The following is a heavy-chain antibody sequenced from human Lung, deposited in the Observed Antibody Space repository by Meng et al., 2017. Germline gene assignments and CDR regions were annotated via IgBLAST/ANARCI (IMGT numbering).Heavy chain of an antibody. V-gene: IGHV3-23*04. CDR3: AKKGWLYWGSGDDY. D-gene: IGHD7-27*01. CDR1: GFTFSRYA. Sequence: VHWVWSGGGLGQLGGSLRLSGAASGFTFSRYAMSWVRQAPGKGLEWVSAISGSGSSPYYADSVKGRFTISRDNSKNTLYLQMNSLRAEDTAVYYCAKKGWLYWGSGDDYWGQGTLVTVSS. CDR2: ISGSGSSP. J-gene: IGHJ4*02.